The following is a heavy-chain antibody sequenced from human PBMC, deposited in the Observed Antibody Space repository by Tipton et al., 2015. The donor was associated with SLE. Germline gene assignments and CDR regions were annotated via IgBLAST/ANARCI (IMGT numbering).Heavy chain of an antibody. D-gene: IGHD1-1*01. CDR2: RFHDGNI. Sequence: LRLSCGVSGATFGSYGMDWVRHSPGKGLEWLAYRFHDGNINYNPSLKTRLTMSVDTSRDQFSLTLNSVTAADTGIYYCARGREWNWSPYYMDVWGKGTTVTVSS. CDR1: GATFGSYG. V-gene: IGHV4-59*01. CDR3: ARGREWNWSPYYMDV. J-gene: IGHJ6*03.